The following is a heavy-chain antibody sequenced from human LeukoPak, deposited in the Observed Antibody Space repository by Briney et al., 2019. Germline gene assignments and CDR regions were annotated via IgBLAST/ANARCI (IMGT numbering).Heavy chain of an antibody. CDR3: ARSSIVVVSSFDP. D-gene: IGHD2-2*01. CDR2: ISSNGGST. CDR1: GFPFSSYA. Sequence: GGSLRLSCAASGFPFSSYAMHWVRQAPGKGLEYVSAISSNGGSTSYATSVKGRFTISRDNSRNTLYLQMGSLRADDMAVYYCARSSIVVVSSFDPWGQGTLVTVSS. V-gene: IGHV3-64*01. J-gene: IGHJ5*02.